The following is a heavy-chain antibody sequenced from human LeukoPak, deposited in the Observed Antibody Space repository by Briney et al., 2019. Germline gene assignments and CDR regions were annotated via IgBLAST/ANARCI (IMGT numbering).Heavy chain of an antibody. J-gene: IGHJ6*04. CDR3: ARNGDYEADYYYYYGMDV. D-gene: IGHD4-17*01. V-gene: IGHV1-18*04. Sequence: ASVKVSCKASGYTFTSYGISWVRQAPGQGLEWVGWISAYNGNTNYAQKLQGRVTMTTDTSTSTAYMELRSLRSDDTAVYYCARNGDYEADYYYYYGMDVWGKGTTVTVSS. CDR1: GYTFTSYG. CDR2: ISAYNGNT.